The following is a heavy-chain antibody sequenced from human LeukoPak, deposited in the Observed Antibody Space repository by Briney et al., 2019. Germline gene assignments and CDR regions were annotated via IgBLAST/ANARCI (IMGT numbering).Heavy chain of an antibody. CDR1: GYTFTSYY. CDR2: INPSGGST. CDR3: ARRRGDWKIGQWVKPRAFDI. Sequence: ASVKVSCKASGYTFTSYYMHWVRQAPGQGLAWMGIINPSGGSTSYAQKFQGRVTMTRDTSTSTVYMELSSLRSEDTAVYYCARRRGDWKIGQWVKPRAFDIWGQGTMVTVSS. D-gene: IGHD3-10*01. J-gene: IGHJ3*02. V-gene: IGHV1-46*01.